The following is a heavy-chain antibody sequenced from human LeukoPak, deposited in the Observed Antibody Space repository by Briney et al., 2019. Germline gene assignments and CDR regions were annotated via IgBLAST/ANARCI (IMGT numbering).Heavy chain of an antibody. CDR1: GYTLTELS. V-gene: IGHV1-24*01. CDR3: ATVVYGDYYFDY. J-gene: IGHJ4*02. D-gene: IGHD4-17*01. CDR2: FDPEDGET. Sequence: ASVKVSCKVSGYTLTELSMHWVRQAPGKGLEWMGGFDPEDGETIYAQKFQGTVTMTEDTSTDTAYMELSSLRSEDTAVYYCATVVYGDYYFDYWGQGTLVTVSS.